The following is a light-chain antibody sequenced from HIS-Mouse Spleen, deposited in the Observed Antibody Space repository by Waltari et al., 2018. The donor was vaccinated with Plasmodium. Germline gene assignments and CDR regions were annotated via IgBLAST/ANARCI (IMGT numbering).Light chain of an antibody. V-gene: IGLV2-23*01. J-gene: IGLJ3*02. CDR3: CSYAGSSTNWV. Sequence: QSALTQPASVSGSPGQSITISCTGTSSDVGSYNLVSWYQQHPGKAPKLMIYEGSKRPSGVVNRFSGSKSGNTAYRTISGLQAEDEADYYCCSYAGSSTNWVFGGGTKLTGL. CDR2: EGS. CDR1: SSDVGSYNL.